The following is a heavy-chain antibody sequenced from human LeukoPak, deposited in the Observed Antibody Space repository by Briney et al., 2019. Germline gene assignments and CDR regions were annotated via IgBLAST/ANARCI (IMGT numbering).Heavy chain of an antibody. D-gene: IGHD5-12*01. CDR1: GFTISDYY. V-gene: IGHV3-11*06. CDR3: ARAQTLYSGYDSNWFDP. J-gene: IGHJ5*02. Sequence: PGGSLRLSCAASGFTISDYYMSWIRQAPGKGLEWVSYISSSSSYTNYADSAKGRFTISRDNAKNSLYLQMNSLRAEDTAVYYCARAQTLYSGYDSNWFDPWGQGTLVTVSS. CDR2: ISSSSSYT.